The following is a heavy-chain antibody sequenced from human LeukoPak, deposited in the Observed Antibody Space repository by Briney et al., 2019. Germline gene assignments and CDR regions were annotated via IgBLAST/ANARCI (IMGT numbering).Heavy chain of an antibody. D-gene: IGHD3-10*01. CDR3: AAGGSGSYPYDAFDI. V-gene: IGHV4-61*01. CDR2: IYYSGST. Sequence: SETLSLTCTVSGGSVSSGSYYWSWIRQPPGKGLEWIGNIYYSGSTNYNPSLKSRVTISVDTSKNQFSLKLSSVTAADTAVYYCAAGGSGSYPYDAFDIWGQGTMFTVSS. J-gene: IGHJ3*02. CDR1: GGSVSSGSYY.